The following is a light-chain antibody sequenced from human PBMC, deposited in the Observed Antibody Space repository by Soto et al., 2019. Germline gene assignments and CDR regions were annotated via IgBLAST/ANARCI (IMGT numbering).Light chain of an antibody. CDR2: GAS. V-gene: IGKV3-20*01. Sequence: EIVMTQSPGTLSLSPGERATISCRASQVISSSYLAWYHQKSGQAPRLLIYGASSRPTGIPDRFGGSGSGTDHTLTIISLEHEDFGVYYCQQFGSGTPHTFGQGTKLEIK. CDR1: QVISSSY. CDR3: QQFGSGTPHT. J-gene: IGKJ2*01.